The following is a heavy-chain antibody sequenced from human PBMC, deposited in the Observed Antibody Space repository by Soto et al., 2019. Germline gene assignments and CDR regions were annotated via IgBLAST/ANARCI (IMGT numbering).Heavy chain of an antibody. D-gene: IGHD2-8*01. CDR3: GRQSAETSMGGYYYTGREV. CDR2: IYPADSDT. J-gene: IGHJ6*02. V-gene: IGHV5-51*01. Sequence: GESLKISCEGFGYSFATYWIGLVRQMPGKGLEWIGIIYPADSDTRYSPSFQGQVTISAWKSINSPYLQCSSLKASDTAMYYCGRQSAETSMGGYYYTGREVWGQRTTVIVSS. CDR1: GYSFATYW.